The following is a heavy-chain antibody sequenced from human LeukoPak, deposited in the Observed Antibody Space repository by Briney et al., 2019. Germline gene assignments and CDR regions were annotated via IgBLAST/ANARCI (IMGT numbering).Heavy chain of an antibody. CDR2: ISAYNDNT. J-gene: IGHJ4*02. D-gene: IGHD3-22*01. V-gene: IGHV1-18*01. CDR3: ARDPQYYYDSSGYYYAPLGY. CDR1: GYTFTNYG. Sequence: ASVKVSCKASGYTFTNYGISWVRQAPGQGLEWMGWISAYNDNTNYAQKLQGRVTMTTDTSTSTAYMELRSLRSDDTAVYYCARDPQYYYDSSGYYYAPLGYWGQGTLVTVSS.